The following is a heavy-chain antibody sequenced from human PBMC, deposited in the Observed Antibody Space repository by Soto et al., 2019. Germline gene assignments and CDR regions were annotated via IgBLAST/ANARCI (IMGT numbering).Heavy chain of an antibody. D-gene: IGHD5-12*01. CDR2: ISYDGSNK. J-gene: IGHJ4*02. V-gene: IGHV3-30-3*01. CDR1: GFTFSSYA. Sequence: GGSLRLSCAASGFTFSSYAMHWVRQAPGKGLEWVAVISYDGSNKHYADSVKGRFTIPRDNSKNTLYLQMNSLRAEDTAVYYCARGKTKIVEMATITGYWGQGTLVTVSS. CDR3: ARGKTKIVEMATITGY.